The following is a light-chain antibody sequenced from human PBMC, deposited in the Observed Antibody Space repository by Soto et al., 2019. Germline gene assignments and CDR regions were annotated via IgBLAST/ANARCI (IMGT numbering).Light chain of an antibody. CDR2: GAS. V-gene: IGKV3-15*01. CDR1: QSVSSN. J-gene: IGKJ1*01. Sequence: EIVMTQSPATLSVSPGERATLSCRASQSVSSNLAWYQQKPGQAPRLLIYGASTRATGIPARFSGSGSGTECTLTIGSLQSEDFAVYYFQQYNNWHPWTFGQGTKVELK. CDR3: QQYNNWHPWT.